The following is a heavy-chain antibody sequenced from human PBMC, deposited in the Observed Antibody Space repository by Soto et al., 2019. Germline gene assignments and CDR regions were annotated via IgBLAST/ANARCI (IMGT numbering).Heavy chain of an antibody. CDR2: IYSGGST. CDR1: GFTVSSNY. J-gene: IGHJ4*02. V-gene: IGHV3-66*01. CDR3: ARDSSKDPYYDILTGTDY. D-gene: IGHD3-9*01. Sequence: EVQLVESGGGLVQPGGSLRLSCAASGFTVSSNYMSWVRQAPGKGLEWVSVIYSGGSTYYADSVKGRFTISRDNSKNTLYLQMNSLRAEDTAVYYCARDSSKDPYYDILTGTDYWGQGTLVTVSS.